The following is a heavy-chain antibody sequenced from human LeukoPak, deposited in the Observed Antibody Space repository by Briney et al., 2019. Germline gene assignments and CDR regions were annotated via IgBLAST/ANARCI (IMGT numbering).Heavy chain of an antibody. CDR1: GFTFSSYA. J-gene: IGHJ4*02. CDR2: ISGSGGST. CDR3: AKVESSWYYFDY. Sequence: GGSLRLSCAASGFTFSSYAMSWVRHAPGKGLEWVSAISGSGGSTYYADSVKGRFTISRDNSKNTLYLQMNSLRAEDTAVYYCAKVESSWYYFDYWGQGTLVTVSS. D-gene: IGHD6-13*01. V-gene: IGHV3-23*01.